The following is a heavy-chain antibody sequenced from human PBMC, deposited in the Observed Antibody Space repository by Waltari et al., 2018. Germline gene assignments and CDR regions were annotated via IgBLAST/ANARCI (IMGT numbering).Heavy chain of an antibody. Sequence: QVQLQQWGAGLLKPSETLSLTCAVYGGSFSGYYWSWIRQPPGKGLEWIGEINHSGSTNYNPARKSRVTISVDTSKNQFSLKLSSVTAADTAVYYCARAHSSYYDSSGYPYFDYWGQGTLVTVSS. CDR2: INHSGST. CDR1: GGSFSGYY. V-gene: IGHV4-34*01. CDR3: ARAHSSYYDSSGYPYFDY. D-gene: IGHD3-22*01. J-gene: IGHJ4*02.